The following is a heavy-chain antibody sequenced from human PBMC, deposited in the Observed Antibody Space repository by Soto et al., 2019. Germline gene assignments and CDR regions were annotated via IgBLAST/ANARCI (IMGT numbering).Heavy chain of an antibody. CDR1: GGSISSYY. Sequence: SETLSLTCTVSGGSISSYYWSWIRQPPGKGLEWIGDIYYSGSTNYNPSLKSRVTISVDTSKNQFSLKLSSVTAADTAVYYCARDRGSSSWFDYWGQGTLVTVSS. CDR3: ARDRGSSSWFDY. CDR2: IYYSGST. J-gene: IGHJ4*02. D-gene: IGHD6-13*01. V-gene: IGHV4-59*01.